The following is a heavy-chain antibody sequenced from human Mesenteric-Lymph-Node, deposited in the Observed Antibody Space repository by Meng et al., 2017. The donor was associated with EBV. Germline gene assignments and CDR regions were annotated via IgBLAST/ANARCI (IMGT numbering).Heavy chain of an antibody. CDR1: RFISNCFW. Sequence: GEMGEAGGGYVQPGRSLRLSCAASRFISNCFWMHWVRQAPGKGLAWVSRISTDGSGTYYADSVQGRFTISRDSATNTLYLQMNNLRAEDTAVYYCVREGKDAWYFDVWGRGTLVTVSS. CDR3: VREGKDAWYFDV. V-gene: IGHV3-74*01. J-gene: IGHJ2*01. CDR2: ISTDGSGT.